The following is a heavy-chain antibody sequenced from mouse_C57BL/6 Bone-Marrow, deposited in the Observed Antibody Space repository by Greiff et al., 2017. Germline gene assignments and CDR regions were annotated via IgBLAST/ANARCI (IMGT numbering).Heavy chain of an antibody. CDR2: INPSSGYT. CDR3: ASTPYYCGSKGYFDC. V-gene: IGHV1-4*01. Sequence: QVQLQQSGAELARPGASVKMSCKASGYTFTSHTMHRVKQRPGQGLEWIGYINPSSGYTKYNQKFKDKATLTADKSSSTAYMQLSSLTSEDSAVYYCASTPYYCGSKGYFDCWGQGTTLTVSS. D-gene: IGHD1-1*01. J-gene: IGHJ2*01. CDR1: GYTFTSHT.